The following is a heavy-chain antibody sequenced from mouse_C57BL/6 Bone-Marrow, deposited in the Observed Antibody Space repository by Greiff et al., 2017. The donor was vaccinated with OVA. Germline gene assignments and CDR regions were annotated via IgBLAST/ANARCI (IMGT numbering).Heavy chain of an antibody. D-gene: IGHD2-4*01. V-gene: IGHV14-4*01. J-gene: IGHJ1*03. CDR2: IDPENGDT. Sequence: VQLQQSGAELVRPGASVKLSCTASGFNITDDYMHWVKQRPEQGLEWIGWIDPENGDTEYASKFQGKATITVDTSSNTAYLQLSRLTSEDTAVYYCTTDDYDGYFDVWGTGTTVTVSS. CDR3: TTDDYDGYFDV. CDR1: GFNITDDY.